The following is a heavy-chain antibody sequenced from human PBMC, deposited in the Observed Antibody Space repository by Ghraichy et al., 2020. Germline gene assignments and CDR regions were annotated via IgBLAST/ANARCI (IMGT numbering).Heavy chain of an antibody. V-gene: IGHV3-21*01. CDR1: GFTFSSYT. CDR3: ARGGSGSYPRAHAFDN. J-gene: IGHJ3*02. CDR2: ISSSGTYV. D-gene: IGHD3-10*01. Sequence: GGSLRLSCAASGFTFSSYTMTLVRQAPGKGLEWVSSISSSGTYVYYGDSVKGRFTISRDNAKQSLFLQMNTLRAEDTAVYYCARGGSGSYPRAHAFDNWGQGTMVTVSS.